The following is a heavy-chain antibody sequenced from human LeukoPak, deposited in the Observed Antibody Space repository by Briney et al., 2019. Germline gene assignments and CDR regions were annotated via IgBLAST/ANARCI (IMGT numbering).Heavy chain of an antibody. D-gene: IGHD7-27*01. J-gene: IGHJ4*02. Sequence: GGSLRLSCAASGFTFSSYWMHWVRQAPGKGLVWVSRINSGGSGTSYADSVEGRFTISRDNAKNTLYLQMNSLKGEDTAVYYCATSLGPLTEYWGQGTLVTVSS. V-gene: IGHV3-74*01. CDR2: INSGGSGT. CDR1: GFTFSSYW. CDR3: ATSLGPLTEY.